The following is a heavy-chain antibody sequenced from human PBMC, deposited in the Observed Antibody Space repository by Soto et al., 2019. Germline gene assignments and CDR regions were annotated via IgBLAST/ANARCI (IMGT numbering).Heavy chain of an antibody. CDR1: GFTFSSYS. CDR2: ISSSSSYI. Sequence: EVQLVESGGGLVKPGGSLRLSCAASGFTFSSYSMNWVRQAPGKGLEWVSSISSSSSYIYYADSVKGRFTISRDNAKNSLYLQINSLRAEDTAVYYWARDQPGYSYGYGLGYWGQGTLVTVSS. J-gene: IGHJ4*02. V-gene: IGHV3-21*01. D-gene: IGHD5-18*01. CDR3: ARDQPGYSYGYGLGY.